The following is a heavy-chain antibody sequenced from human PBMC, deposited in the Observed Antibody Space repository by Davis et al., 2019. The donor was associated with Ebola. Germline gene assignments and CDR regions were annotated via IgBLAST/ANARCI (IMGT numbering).Heavy chain of an antibody. J-gene: IGHJ5*01. D-gene: IGHD3-9*01. CDR1: GFTFSSYA. Sequence: ESLKISCAASGFTFSSYAMTSVRHVPGTRLEWVSGLNWNRARSGYVDSVKVRFTISRDNVKNSLYLRMNSLRVEDTALYHCARVNAATGYSRFDTWGQGTLVTDSS. V-gene: IGHV3-20*01. CDR3: ARVNAATGYSRFDT. CDR2: LNWNRARS.